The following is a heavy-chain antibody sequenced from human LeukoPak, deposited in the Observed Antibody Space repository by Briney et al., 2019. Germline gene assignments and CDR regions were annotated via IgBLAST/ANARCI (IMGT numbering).Heavy chain of an antibody. V-gene: IGHV3-30-3*01. D-gene: IGHD3-22*01. Sequence: PGGSLRLSCAASGFTFSSYAMHWVRQAPGKGLEWVAVISYDGSNKYYADSVKGRFTISRDNSKNTLYLQMNSLRAEDTAVYYCAREAEYYYDSSGYLYYYGMGVWGQGTTVTVSS. CDR3: AREAEYYYDSSGYLYYYGMGV. J-gene: IGHJ6*02. CDR2: ISYDGSNK. CDR1: GFTFSSYA.